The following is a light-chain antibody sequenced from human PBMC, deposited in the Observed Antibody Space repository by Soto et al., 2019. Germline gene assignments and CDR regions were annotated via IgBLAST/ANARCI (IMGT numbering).Light chain of an antibody. J-gene: IGLJ1*01. V-gene: IGLV2-14*01. CDR1: SSDVGGYNY. Sequence: QSALTQPASVSGSPGQSITISCTGTSSDVGGYNYVSWYQQHPGKAPKLMIYDVSNRPSGVSNRLSGSTSGNTASLTISGLQAEDEADYYCSSYTSSSTRVFGTGTKLTVL. CDR3: SSYTSSSTRV. CDR2: DVS.